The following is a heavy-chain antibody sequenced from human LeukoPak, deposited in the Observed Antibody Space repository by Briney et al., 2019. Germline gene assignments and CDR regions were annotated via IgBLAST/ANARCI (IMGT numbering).Heavy chain of an antibody. Sequence: PGGSLRLSCAASGFTFSSYSMNWVRQAPGKGLEWVSSISSSSSYIYYADSVKGRSTISRDNAKNSLYLQMNSLRAEDTAVYYCARGDSSGWYEGNFDYWGQGTLVTVSS. D-gene: IGHD6-19*01. CDR1: GFTFSSYS. CDR3: ARGDSSGWYEGNFDY. J-gene: IGHJ4*02. V-gene: IGHV3-21*01. CDR2: ISSSSSYI.